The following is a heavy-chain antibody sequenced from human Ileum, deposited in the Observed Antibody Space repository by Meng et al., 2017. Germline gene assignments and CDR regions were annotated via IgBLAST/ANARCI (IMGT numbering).Heavy chain of an antibody. CDR1: GYTFTRYA. CDR3: ARGHQNYDILTGSY. J-gene: IGHJ4*02. V-gene: IGHV1-3*04. Sequence: QVQLVQSGAAVKKPGAPVKVSCKASGYTFTRYAMHWVRQAPGQRLEWMGWINTGNGDAKYSQRFQGRVTITRDTSASTVYMELSSLRSEDTTVYYCARGHQNYDILTGSYWGQGTLVTVSS. CDR2: INTGNGDA. D-gene: IGHD3-9*01.